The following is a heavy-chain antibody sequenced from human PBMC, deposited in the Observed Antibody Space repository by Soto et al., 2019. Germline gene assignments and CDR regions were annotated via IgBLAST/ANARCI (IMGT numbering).Heavy chain of an antibody. V-gene: IGHV3-64*01. CDR1: GFTFSSYA. Sequence: GGSLRLYCAASGFTFSSYAMHWVRQAPGKGLEYVSAISSNGGSTYYANSVKGRFTISRDNSKNTLYLQMGSLRAEDMAVYYCAKSKGYSGYGSYYYGMDVWGQDTTATVSS. D-gene: IGHD5-12*01. J-gene: IGHJ6*02. CDR3: AKSKGYSGYGSYYYGMDV. CDR2: ISSNGGST.